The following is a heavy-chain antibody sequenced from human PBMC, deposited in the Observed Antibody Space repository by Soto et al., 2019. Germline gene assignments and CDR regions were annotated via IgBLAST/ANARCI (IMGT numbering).Heavy chain of an antibody. D-gene: IGHD3-3*01. Sequence: QITLNESGPTQVKPRQTLTLTCTFSGFSLTTSGVGVGWIRQSPGKAPEWLALIYWDDDKRYSPSLKRRLTTTKDTPKNQVVLTMADLDPADTATYYCAHRVLRTVFGLVTTTAIYFDFWGQGTPVAVSS. CDR1: GFSLTTSGVG. J-gene: IGHJ4*02. CDR3: AHRVLRTVFGLVTTTAIYFDF. V-gene: IGHV2-5*02. CDR2: IYWDDDK.